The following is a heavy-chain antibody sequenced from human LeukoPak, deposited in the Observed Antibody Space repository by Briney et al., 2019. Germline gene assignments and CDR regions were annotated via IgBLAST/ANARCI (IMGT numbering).Heavy chain of an antibody. D-gene: IGHD2-2*01. J-gene: IGHJ6*04. CDR1: GFTFSSYE. CDR2: ISSSGSTI. Sequence: PGRSLRLSCAASGFTFSSYEMNWVRQAPGKGLEWVSYISSSGSTIYYADSVKGRFTISRDNAKNSLYLQMNSLRAEDTAVYYCARLGYCSSTSCRYYYYGMDVWGKGTTVTVSS. CDR3: ARLGYCSSTSCRYYYYGMDV. V-gene: IGHV3-48*03.